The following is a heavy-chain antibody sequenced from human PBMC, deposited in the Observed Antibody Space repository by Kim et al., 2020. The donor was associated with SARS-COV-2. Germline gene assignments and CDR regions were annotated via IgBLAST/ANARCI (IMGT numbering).Heavy chain of an antibody. CDR3: SRSKDEGSGQEDFDL. J-gene: IGHJ2*01. V-gene: IGHV3-66*01. CDR2: INSGGRA. CDR1: GFTFSRNY. D-gene: IGHD3-10*01. Sequence: GGSLRLSCATSGFTFSRNYMSWVRQAPGKGLEWVAAINSGGRASYYDAAKRSFTIISGDSTETPELQLIRLMADAEAVHYCSRSKDEGSGQEDFDLWGR.